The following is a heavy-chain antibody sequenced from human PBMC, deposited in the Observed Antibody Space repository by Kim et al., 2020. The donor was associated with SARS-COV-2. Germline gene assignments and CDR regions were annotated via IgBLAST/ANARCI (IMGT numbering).Heavy chain of an antibody. V-gene: IGHV1-18*01. CDR3: ARDLPNYDILTGYYTPPLDYYYYYGMDV. CDR1: GYTFTSYG. Sequence: ASVKVSCKASGYTFTSYGISWVRQAPGQGLEWMGWISAYNGNTNYAQKLQGRVTMTTDTSTSTAYMELRSLRSDDTAVYYCARDLPNYDILTGYYTPPLDYYYYYGMDVWGQGTTVTVSS. J-gene: IGHJ6*02. CDR2: ISAYNGNT. D-gene: IGHD3-9*01.